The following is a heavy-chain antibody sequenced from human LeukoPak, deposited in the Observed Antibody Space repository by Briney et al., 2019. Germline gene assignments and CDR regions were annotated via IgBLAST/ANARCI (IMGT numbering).Heavy chain of an antibody. J-gene: IGHJ4*02. CDR2: IKQDGSEK. Sequence: GGSLRLSCAASGFTFSSYWMSWVRQAPGKGLEWVANIKQDGSEKYYMDSVKGRFTISKDNAKNSLYLQMNSLRAEDTAVYYCARVVFPSRVSDYWGQGTLVTVSS. V-gene: IGHV3-7*01. D-gene: IGHD2-21*01. CDR3: ARVVFPSRVSDY. CDR1: GFTFSSYW.